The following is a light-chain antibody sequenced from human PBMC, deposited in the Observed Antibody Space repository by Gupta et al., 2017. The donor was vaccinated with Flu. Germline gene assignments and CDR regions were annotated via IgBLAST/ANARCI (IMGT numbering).Light chain of an antibody. CDR3: MMWHSSAWV. CDR1: SGINVGTYS. CDR2: YRSDSEK. Sequence: QAVLTQPSSLSASPGASASLTCTLRSGINVGTYSIYWYQQKPGSPPQYLLRYRSDSEKQQGSGVPSRFSGSKDASANAGILLISGLQSEDEADYYCMMWHSSAWVFGGGTKLTVL. J-gene: IGLJ3*02. V-gene: IGLV5-45*03.